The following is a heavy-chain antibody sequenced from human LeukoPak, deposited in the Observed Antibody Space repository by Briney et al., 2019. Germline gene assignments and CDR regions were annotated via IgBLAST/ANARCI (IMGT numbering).Heavy chain of an antibody. J-gene: IGHJ4*02. CDR2: IRSKANSYAT. D-gene: IGHD5-24*01. Sequence: GGSLRLSCAASGFTFSGSAMHWVRQASGKGLEWVGRIRSKANSYATAYAASVKGRFTISRDDSKNTAYLQMNSLKTEDTAVYYCTRHRRDGYNGDFGYWGQGTLVTVSS. CDR1: GFTFSGSA. CDR3: TRHRRDGYNGDFGY. V-gene: IGHV3-73*01.